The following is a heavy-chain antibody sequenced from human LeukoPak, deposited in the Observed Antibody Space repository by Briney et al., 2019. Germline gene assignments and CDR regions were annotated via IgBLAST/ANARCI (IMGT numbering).Heavy chain of an antibody. CDR3: AREYCSGGSC. CDR2: IKQDGSEK. V-gene: IGHV3-7*01. D-gene: IGHD2-15*01. Sequence: GGSLRLSCAASGFTFSSYWMSWVRQAPGKGREWVANIKQDGSEKYYVDSVKGRFTISRDNAKNSLEPKMNTLRAEDTAVYHCAREYCSGGSCWSQGTLVTVSS. CDR1: GFTFSSYW. J-gene: IGHJ4*02.